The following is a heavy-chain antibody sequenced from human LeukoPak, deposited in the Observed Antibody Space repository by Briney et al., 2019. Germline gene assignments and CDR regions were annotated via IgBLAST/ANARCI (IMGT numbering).Heavy chain of an antibody. J-gene: IGHJ4*02. D-gene: IGHD1-1*01. CDR2: ISWNSGSI. V-gene: IGHV3-9*01. CDR3: AKDIWETGTTPYFDY. CDR1: GFTFDDHA. Sequence: PGRSLRLSCAASGFTFDDHAMHWVRQAPGKGLEWVSGISWNSGSIGYADSVKGRFTISRDNAKNSLYLQMNSLRAEDTALYYCAKDIWETGTTPYFDYWGQGTLVTVSS.